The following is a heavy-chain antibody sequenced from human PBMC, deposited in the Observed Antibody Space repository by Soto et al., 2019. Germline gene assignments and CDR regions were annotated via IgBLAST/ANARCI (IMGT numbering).Heavy chain of an antibody. V-gene: IGHV5-51*01. CDR1: GYSFTSYW. Sequence: GESLKISCKGSGYSFTSYWIGWVRQMPGKGLEWMGIIYPGDSDTRYSPSFQGQVTISADKSISTAYLQWSSLKASDTAMYYCARQVYHFWSGYYDAFYIWGQGTMVTVSS. J-gene: IGHJ3*02. CDR3: ARQVYHFWSGYYDAFYI. D-gene: IGHD3-3*02. CDR2: IYPGDSDT.